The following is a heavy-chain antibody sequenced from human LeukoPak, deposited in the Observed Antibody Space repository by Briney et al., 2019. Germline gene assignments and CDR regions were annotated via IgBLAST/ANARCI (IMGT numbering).Heavy chain of an antibody. CDR1: GDSVSSNSVA. CDR3: ARDRGSLRYYFDY. J-gene: IGHJ4*02. CDR2: TYYRSKWYN. D-gene: IGHD1-26*01. Sequence: SRTLSLTCAISGDSVSSNSVAWNWIRQSPSRGLEWLGSTYYRSKWYNDYALSVKSRITINPDTSKNQFTLQLNSVTPEDTAVYYCARDRGSLRYYFDYWGQGTLVTVSS. V-gene: IGHV6-1*01.